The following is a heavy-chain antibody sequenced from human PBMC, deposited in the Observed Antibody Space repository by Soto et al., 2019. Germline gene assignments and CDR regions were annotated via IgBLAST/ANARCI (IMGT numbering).Heavy chain of an antibody. CDR1: GGSMSPYY. CDR2: IYYTGST. CDR3: ARSFHESSGYYPL. V-gene: IGHV4-59*01. D-gene: IGHD3-22*01. J-gene: IGHJ4*02. Sequence: VSGGSMSPYYWSWIRQAPGKGLEWIGYIYYTGSTNYNPSLESRVTISVDTSKNQFSLKLSSLTAADTAVYYCARSFHESSGYYPLRGQGTLVTVSS.